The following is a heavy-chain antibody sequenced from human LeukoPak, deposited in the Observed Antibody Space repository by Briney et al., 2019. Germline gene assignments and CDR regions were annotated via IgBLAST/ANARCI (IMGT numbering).Heavy chain of an antibody. Sequence: GGSLRLSCAASGFTFSSYAMHWVRQAPGKGLEWVAVISYDGSNKYYADPVKGRFTISRDNAKRSVYLQMKSLRADDTALYYCARDPDSRGTEPPFFDHWGRGTLVTVSS. V-gene: IGHV3-30-3*01. CDR1: GFTFSSYA. D-gene: IGHD3-22*01. CDR2: ISYDGSNK. CDR3: ARDPDSRGTEPPFFDH. J-gene: IGHJ4*02.